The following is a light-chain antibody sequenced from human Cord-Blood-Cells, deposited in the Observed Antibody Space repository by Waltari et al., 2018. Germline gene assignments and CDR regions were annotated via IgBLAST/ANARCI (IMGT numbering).Light chain of an antibody. V-gene: IGKV3-15*01. CDR3: QQYNNWPFT. J-gene: IGKJ3*01. Sequence: EIVMTQSPATLSVSAGERATLSCRASQSVSSNLAWYQQKPGQAPRLLIYGASTSATGIPARFSGSGSGTEFTLTISSLQSEDFAVYYCQQYNNWPFTFGPGTKVDIK. CDR2: GAS. CDR1: QSVSSN.